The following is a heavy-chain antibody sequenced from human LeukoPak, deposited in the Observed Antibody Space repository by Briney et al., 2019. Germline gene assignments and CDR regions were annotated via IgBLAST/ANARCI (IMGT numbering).Heavy chain of an antibody. CDR2: IWYDGSNK. CDR3: AKGISGTTFYFDY. V-gene: IGHV3-33*06. Sequence: GGSLRLPCAASGFTFSNYGMHWVRQAPGKGLEWVAVIWYDGSNKYYADSVKGRFTISRDNSKNTLFLQMNSLRAEDTAVYYCAKGISGTTFYFDYWGQGTLVTVSS. CDR1: GFTFSNYG. J-gene: IGHJ4*02. D-gene: IGHD1-26*01.